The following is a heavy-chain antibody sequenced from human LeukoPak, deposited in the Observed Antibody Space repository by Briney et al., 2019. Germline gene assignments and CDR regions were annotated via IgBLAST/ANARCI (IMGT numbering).Heavy chain of an antibody. D-gene: IGHD3-22*01. Sequence: ASVKVSCKASGYTSTRYGITWVRQAPGQGLEWMGWISAYNGNTHYAQKLQGRVTMTTDTSTSTAYMELRRLRSDDTAVYYCARTYYYDSSGANDAFDIWGQGTMVTVSS. V-gene: IGHV1-18*01. CDR3: ARTYYYDSSGANDAFDI. CDR2: ISAYNGNT. CDR1: GYTSTRYG. J-gene: IGHJ3*02.